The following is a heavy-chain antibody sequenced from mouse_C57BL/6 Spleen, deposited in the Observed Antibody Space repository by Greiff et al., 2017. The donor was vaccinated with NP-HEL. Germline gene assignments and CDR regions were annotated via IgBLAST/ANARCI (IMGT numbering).Heavy chain of an antibody. CDR3: AGGYYYGSSPGMDY. CDR2: INPYNGGT. CDR1: GYTFTDYY. V-gene: IGHV1-19*01. D-gene: IGHD1-1*01. J-gene: IGHJ4*01. Sequence: EVQLQQSGPVLVKPGASVKMSCKASGYTFTDYYMNWVKQSHGKSLEWIGVINPYNGGTSYNQKFKGKATLTVDKSSSTAYMELNSLTSEDSAVYYCAGGYYYGSSPGMDYWGQGTSVTVSS.